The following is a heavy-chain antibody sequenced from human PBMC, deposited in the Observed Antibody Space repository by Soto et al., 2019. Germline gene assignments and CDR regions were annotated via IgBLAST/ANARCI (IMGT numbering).Heavy chain of an antibody. J-gene: IGHJ3*02. Sequence: QVQLQESGPGLVKPSETLSLTCTVSGGSISSYYWSWIRQPPGKGLEWIGYIYYSGSTNYNPSLKRRVTISVDTSKNQFSLKLSSVTAADTAVYYCASLDAFDIWGQGTMVTVSS. V-gene: IGHV4-59*08. CDR3: ASLDAFDI. CDR2: IYYSGST. CDR1: GGSISSYY.